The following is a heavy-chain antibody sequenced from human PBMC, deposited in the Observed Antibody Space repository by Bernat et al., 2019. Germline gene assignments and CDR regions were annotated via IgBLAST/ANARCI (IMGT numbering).Heavy chain of an antibody. CDR3: AKDDFWSGYSDY. J-gene: IGHJ4*02. V-gene: IGHV3-23*01. Sequence: EVQLLESGGRLVQPGGSLRLSCAASGFTFSSYAMSWVRQAPGKGLEWVSAIIGSGGKTYYADSVKGLFTISRDNSKNTLYLQMSSLRAEDTAVYYCAKDDFWSGYSDYWGQGTLVTVSS. D-gene: IGHD3-3*01. CDR2: IIGSGGKT. CDR1: GFTFSSYA.